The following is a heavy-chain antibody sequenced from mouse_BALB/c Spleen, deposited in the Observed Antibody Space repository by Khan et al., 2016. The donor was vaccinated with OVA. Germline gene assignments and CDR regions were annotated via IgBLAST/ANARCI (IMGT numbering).Heavy chain of an antibody. CDR2: FNPGSGSI. CDR3: VRHGKGLLRYYFDY. D-gene: IGHD1-1*01. J-gene: IGHJ2*01. CDR1: GYTFTEYI. V-gene: IGHV1-62-2*01. Sequence: VQLQESGAELVKPGASVKLSCKATGYTFTEYIIHWVKQRSGQGLEWIGWFNPGSGSIKYNEQFKDKATLTADKSSTTVYMELSRLTSEDSAVYFCVRHGKGLLRYYFDYWGQGTTLTVSS.